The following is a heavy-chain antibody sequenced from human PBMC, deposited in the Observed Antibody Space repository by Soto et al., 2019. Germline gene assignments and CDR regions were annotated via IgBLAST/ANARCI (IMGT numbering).Heavy chain of an antibody. Sequence: PGGSLRLSCAASGFSFSTYWMTWVRQAPGKGLEWVANIKHDGSEIYSVDSLKGRFTISRDNAKNSLYLQMNGLRADDTAVYYCAIFTALFRGGICSFDSWGKGILVTLP. J-gene: IGHJ4*02. V-gene: IGHV3-7*01. CDR3: AIFTALFRGGICSFDS. CDR1: GFSFSTYW. D-gene: IGHD2-15*01. CDR2: IKHDGSEI.